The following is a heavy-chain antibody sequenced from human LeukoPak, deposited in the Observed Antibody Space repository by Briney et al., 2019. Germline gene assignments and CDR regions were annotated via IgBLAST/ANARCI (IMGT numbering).Heavy chain of an antibody. J-gene: IGHJ4*02. CDR2: ISYDGSNK. CDR1: GFTFSSYG. Sequence: GGSLRLSCAASGFTFSSYGMHWVRQAPGKGLEWVAVISYDGSNKYYADSVKGRFTVSRDNSKNTLYLQMNSLRAEDTAVYYCAKDYYYDSSGYYDYWGQGTLVTVSS. V-gene: IGHV3-30*18. D-gene: IGHD3-22*01. CDR3: AKDYYYDSSGYYDY.